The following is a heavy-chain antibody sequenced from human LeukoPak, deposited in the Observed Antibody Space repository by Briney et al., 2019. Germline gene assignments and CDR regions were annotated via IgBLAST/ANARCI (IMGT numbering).Heavy chain of an antibody. V-gene: IGHV4-61*02. CDR2: IYAGGRS. J-gene: IGHJ4*02. CDR3: APQADYDILTGQLARYYFDY. Sequence: SETLSLTCTVSNVSISSGSHYWNWIRQPAGKGLEWIGRIYAGGRSNYNPSLRSRVTISVDTSKNQFSLRLSSVTATDTGVYYCAPQADYDILTGQLARYYFDYWGQGTLVTVSS. CDR1: NVSISSGSHY. D-gene: IGHD3-9*01.